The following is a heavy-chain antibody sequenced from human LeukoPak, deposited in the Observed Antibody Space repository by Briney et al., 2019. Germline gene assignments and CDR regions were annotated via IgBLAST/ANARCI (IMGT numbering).Heavy chain of an antibody. D-gene: IGHD1-26*01. V-gene: IGHV3-74*01. J-gene: IGHJ4*02. CDR3: ARQKGGQSFFDS. CDR2: INGEGTTT. CDR1: GFTFSSYW. Sequence: QTGGSLRLSCAASGFTFSSYWMHWVRQDPGKGLLWVSRINGEGTTTAYADSVKGRFTISRDNAKNTLYLQMNSLRADDTAVYYCARQKGGQSFFDSWGQGTLVTVSS.